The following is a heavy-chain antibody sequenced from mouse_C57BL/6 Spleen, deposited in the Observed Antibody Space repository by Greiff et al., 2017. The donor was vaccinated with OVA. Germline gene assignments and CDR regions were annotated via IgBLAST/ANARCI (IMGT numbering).Heavy chain of an antibody. CDR2: IDPSDSYT. CDR1: GYTFTSYW. Sequence: QVQLQQPGAELVMPGASVKLSCKASGYTFTSYWMHWVKQRPGQGLEWIGEIDPSDSYTNYNQKFKGKSTLTVDKSSSTAYMQLSSLTSEDSAVYYCARSHGLDYWGQGTTLTVSS. CDR3: ARSHGLDY. D-gene: IGHD1-1*01. V-gene: IGHV1-69*01. J-gene: IGHJ2*01.